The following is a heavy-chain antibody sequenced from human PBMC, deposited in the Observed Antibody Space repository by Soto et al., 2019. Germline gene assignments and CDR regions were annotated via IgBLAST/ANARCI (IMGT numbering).Heavy chain of an antibody. CDR2: VTADGGT. J-gene: IGHJ3*02. V-gene: IGHV3-23*01. Sequence: EVQVLESGGGLVQPGGSLRLSCEGSGFTVSSHGMTWIRQAPGKGPEWVSTVTADGGTYYADSVKGRFAMSRDTSENTLYLQMNSLGAEDTAAYYCAPHVSCSGGSCQYDAFAIRGQGTMVTVSS. CDR1: GFTVSSHG. CDR3: APHVSCSGGSCQYDAFAI. D-gene: IGHD2-15*01.